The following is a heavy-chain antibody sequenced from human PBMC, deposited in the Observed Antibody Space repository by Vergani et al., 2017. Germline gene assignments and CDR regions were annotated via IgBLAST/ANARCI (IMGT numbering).Heavy chain of an antibody. Sequence: EGQLVESGGDWVQRGGSLRLPCAASGFISSSYWMSWVRQAPGKGLEWVANVNQNGSEKYYVDSVRGRFTISRDNAKNSIYLKMNSLRAEDTAVYFCVRVPLIRRGSGNYGINNYHGMDVWGQGTTVIVSS. CDR2: VNQNGSEK. CDR1: GFISSSYW. D-gene: IGHD3-10*01. J-gene: IGHJ6*02. CDR3: VRVPLIRRGSGNYGINNYHGMDV. V-gene: IGHV3-7*01.